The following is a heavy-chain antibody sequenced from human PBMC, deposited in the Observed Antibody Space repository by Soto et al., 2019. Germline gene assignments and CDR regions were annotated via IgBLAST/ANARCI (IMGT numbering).Heavy chain of an antibody. V-gene: IGHV3-33*01. CDR3: GRSKEHWLLFDY. CDR1: GFIFSSYA. Sequence: GGSLRLSCAASGFIFSSYAMHWVRQAPGKGLEWVAVVWDDGSNKYYADSVKGRFTISRDNSKNTLYLQMNSLRAEDTAVYYCGRSKEHWLLFDYWRQGTPVTVSS. J-gene: IGHJ4*02. CDR2: VWDDGSNK. D-gene: IGHD5-18*01.